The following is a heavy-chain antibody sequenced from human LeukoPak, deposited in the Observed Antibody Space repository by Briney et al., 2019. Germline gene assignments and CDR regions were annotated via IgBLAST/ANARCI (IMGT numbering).Heavy chain of an antibody. V-gene: IGHV3-30-3*01. D-gene: IGHD6-19*01. J-gene: IGHJ4*02. CDR2: TSFDESHK. CDR1: GFSISTSA. CDR3: AVVAGRFPPDY. Sequence: GGSLRLSCTASGFSISTSAMHWVRQAPGKGLEWVAFTSFDESHKFYADSVEGRFTISRDNSKSTLFLRMHNLRVDGTAMYYCAVVAGRFPPDYWGQGTLVTVSS.